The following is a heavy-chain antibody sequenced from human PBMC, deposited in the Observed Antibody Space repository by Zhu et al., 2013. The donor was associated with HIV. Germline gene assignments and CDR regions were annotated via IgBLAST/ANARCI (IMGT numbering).Heavy chain of an antibody. J-gene: IGHJ4*02. Sequence: QVQLVQSGAEVKKPGASVKVSCKASGYTFTSYYIHWVRQAPGHGLQWMGWMNPNSADTKYLQSFQGRVTMTRDTSITTAYMELRSLTSGDTAVYYCARTFHDNTREFDLWGQGTLVTVSS. D-gene: IGHD2-2*01. CDR2: MNPNSADT. V-gene: IGHV1-2*02. CDR1: GYTFTSYY. CDR3: ARTFHDNTREFDL.